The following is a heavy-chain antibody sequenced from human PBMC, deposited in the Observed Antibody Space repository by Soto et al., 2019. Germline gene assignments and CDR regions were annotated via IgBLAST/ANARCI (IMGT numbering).Heavy chain of an antibody. CDR3: AKDYSATWYYFDS. CDR2: ISSDGSDK. J-gene: IGHJ4*02. V-gene: IGHV3-30*18. Sequence: QVYLVESGGGVVQPGGSLRLSCAASGFTFRSTGIHWVRQAPGAGLEWVAVISSDGSDKYYADSVKGRVSVFRDNSKNTAYLEMRSLRLEDTAVYFCAKDYSATWYYFDSWGQGTLVTVSS. CDR1: GFTFRSTG. D-gene: IGHD6-13*01.